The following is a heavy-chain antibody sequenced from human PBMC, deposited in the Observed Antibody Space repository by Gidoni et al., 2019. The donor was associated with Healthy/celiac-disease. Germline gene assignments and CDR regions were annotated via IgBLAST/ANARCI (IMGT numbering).Heavy chain of an antibody. V-gene: IGHV3-23*01. D-gene: IGHD6-13*01. CDR1: GLTFSSYA. J-gene: IGHJ6*03. Sequence: EVQLLESGGGLVKPGGSLILSGAASGLTFSSYAMSWVRQAPGKGLEWVSGMSGSGGSTYYADSVKGRVTITRENAKNRLYLQMNSLREEDTDVYYCAKVSIAAAGTSYYYMDVWGKGTTVTVSS. CDR2: MSGSGGST. CDR3: AKVSIAAAGTSYYYMDV.